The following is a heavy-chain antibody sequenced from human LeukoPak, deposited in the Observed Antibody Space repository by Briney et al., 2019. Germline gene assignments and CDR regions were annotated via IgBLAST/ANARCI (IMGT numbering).Heavy chain of an antibody. J-gene: IGHJ4*02. CDR3: AKWGDYDVLTGYYDSDY. D-gene: IGHD3-9*01. CDR1: GFTFNNYA. Sequence: SASLRLSCAASGFTFNNYAMSWVRQAPGKGLEWVSAVSGRDTSTYYTDSVKGRFTISRDNSKNTLYLQMNSLSAEDTAIYYCAKWGDYDVLTGYYDSDYWGQGTLVTVSS. CDR2: VSGRDTST. V-gene: IGHV3-23*01.